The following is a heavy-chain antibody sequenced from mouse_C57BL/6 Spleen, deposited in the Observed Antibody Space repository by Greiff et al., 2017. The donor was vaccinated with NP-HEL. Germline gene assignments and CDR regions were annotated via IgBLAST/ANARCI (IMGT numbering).Heavy chain of an antibody. Sequence: QVTLKVCGPGILQSSQTLSLTCSFSGFSLSTSGMGVSWIRQPSGKGLEWLAHIYWDDDKRYNPSLKSRLTISKDTSRNQVFLKITSVDTADTATYYCARRDPYYYAMDYWGQGTSVTVSS. CDR1: GFSLSTSGMG. CDR2: IYWDDDK. CDR3: ARRDPYYYAMDY. J-gene: IGHJ4*01. V-gene: IGHV8-12*01.